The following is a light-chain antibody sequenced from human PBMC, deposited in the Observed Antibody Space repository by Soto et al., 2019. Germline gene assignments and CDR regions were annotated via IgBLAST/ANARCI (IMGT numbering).Light chain of an antibody. CDR2: AAS. CDR1: QSISSY. V-gene: IGKV1-39*01. Sequence: MQWTESPSSLSAPVGNRLTITGGASQSISSYLTWYQQKPGKAPKLLIYAASSLQSGVPSRFSSSGSGTDFTLTISSLQPEDFATYYCQQSYSTPTFGQGTRLEIK. J-gene: IGKJ5*01. CDR3: QQSYSTPT.